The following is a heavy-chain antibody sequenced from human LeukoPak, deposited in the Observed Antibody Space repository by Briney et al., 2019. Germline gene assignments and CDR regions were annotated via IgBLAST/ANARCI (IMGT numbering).Heavy chain of an antibody. CDR1: GYTFIKYG. V-gene: IGHV1-18*01. J-gene: IGHJ4*02. CDR3: GIWGDTPNAF. CDR2: ISAYNGRT. Sequence: GASVKVSCKASGYTFIKYGISWVRQAPGQGLEWMGWISAYNGRTEYAQNFQGRLTMSTDTSTTTAYMELTSLTSDDTAVYYCGIWGDTPNAFCGQGTLVTVSS. D-gene: IGHD2-21*01.